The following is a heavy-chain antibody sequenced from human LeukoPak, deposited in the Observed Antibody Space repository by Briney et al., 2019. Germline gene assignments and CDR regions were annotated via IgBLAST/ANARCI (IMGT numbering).Heavy chain of an antibody. V-gene: IGHV4-61*03. D-gene: IGHD6-19*01. CDR1: SGSISSSSYY. CDR2: IYYSGST. Sequence: SETLSLTSTVSSGSISSSSYYWSWIRQPPGKGLEWIGYIYYSGSTYYNPSLKTRVTISVDTSKNHFSLKLSSLTAADTAVYYCARKHSSGWYSWFDPWGQGTLVTVSS. J-gene: IGHJ5*02. CDR3: ARKHSSGWYSWFDP.